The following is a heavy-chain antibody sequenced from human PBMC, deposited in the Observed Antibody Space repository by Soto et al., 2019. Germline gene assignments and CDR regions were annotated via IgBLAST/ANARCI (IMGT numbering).Heavy chain of an antibody. CDR3: SRHQVVRVAEDS. J-gene: IGHJ4*02. V-gene: IGHV5-10-1*01. CDR2: IDPLDSHT. Sequence: GESLKISWKASGSMRNTDWISLVRQKPGTVLEWMGRIDPLDSHTKHSRSFEGRVNISADMSLATAYLHWTSLQTSDTATYSCSRHQVVRVAEDSCAQGTLVAVSS. D-gene: IGHD2-15*01. CDR1: GSMRNTDW.